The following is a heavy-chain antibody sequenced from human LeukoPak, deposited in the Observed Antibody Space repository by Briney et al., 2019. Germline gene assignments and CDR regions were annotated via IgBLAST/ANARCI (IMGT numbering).Heavy chain of an antibody. Sequence: SVKVSCKASGGTFSSYAISWVRQAPGQGLEWMGGIIPIFGTANYAQKFQGRVTMTTDTSTSTAYMELRSLRSDDTAVYYCARSYYGDNHFDYWGQGTLVTVSS. J-gene: IGHJ4*02. CDR3: ARSYYGDNHFDY. V-gene: IGHV1-69*05. CDR2: IIPIFGTA. CDR1: GGTFSSYA. D-gene: IGHD4-17*01.